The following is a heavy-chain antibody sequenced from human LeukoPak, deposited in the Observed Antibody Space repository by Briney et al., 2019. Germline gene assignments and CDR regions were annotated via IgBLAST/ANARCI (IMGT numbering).Heavy chain of an antibody. CDR3: ASPGYCSSTSCYRSGFQH. D-gene: IGHD2-2*02. CDR2: IIPIFGTT. Sequence: SVEVSCKASGGTFSSYAISWVRQAPGQGLEWMGGIIPIFGTTNYAQKFQGRVTITADESTSTAYMELSSLRSEDTAVYYCASPGYCSSTSCYRSGFQHWGQGTLVTVSS. CDR1: GGTFSSYA. V-gene: IGHV1-69*01. J-gene: IGHJ1*01.